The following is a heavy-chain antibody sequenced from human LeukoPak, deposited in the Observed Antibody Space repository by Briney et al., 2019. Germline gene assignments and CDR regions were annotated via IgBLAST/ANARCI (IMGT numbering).Heavy chain of an antibody. CDR2: ISGSGGST. CDR3: ARGENFAYYFDY. CDR1: GFTFSSYA. J-gene: IGHJ4*02. V-gene: IGHV3-23*01. Sequence: GGSLRLSCAASGFTFSSYAMSWVRQAPGKGLEWVSAISGSGGSTYYADSVKGRFTISRDNSKNTLYLQMNSLRAEDTAVYYCARGENFAYYFDYWGQGTLVTVSS.